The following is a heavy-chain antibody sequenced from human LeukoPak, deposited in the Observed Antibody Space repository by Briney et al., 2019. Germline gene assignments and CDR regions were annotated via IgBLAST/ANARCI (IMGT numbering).Heavy chain of an antibody. CDR3: TWVGARYYFDY. CDR2: IKSKTNGGTT. CDR1: GFRFSSYA. D-gene: IGHD1-26*01. Sequence: RSGASLRLSCVASGFRFSSYAMTWVRQAPGKGLEWLGRIKSKTNGGTTDYAAPVKGRFTISRDDSKNTLYSQINSLKTEDTAVYYCTWVGARYYFDYWGQGTLVTVSS. J-gene: IGHJ4*02. V-gene: IGHV3-15*01.